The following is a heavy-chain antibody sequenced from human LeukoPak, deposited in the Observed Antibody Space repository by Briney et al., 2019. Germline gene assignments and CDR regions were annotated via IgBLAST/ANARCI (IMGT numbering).Heavy chain of an antibody. CDR3: ARAMQQQLGGPYYYYYYYMDV. CDR1: GGSFSGYY. V-gene: IGHV4-34*01. CDR2: INHSGST. D-gene: IGHD6-13*01. Sequence: KPSETLSLTCAVYGGSFSGYYWSWIRQPPGKGLEWIGEINHSGSTNYNPSLKSRVTISVDTSKDQFSLKLSSVTAADTAVYYCARAMQQQLGGPYYYYYYYMDVWGKGPRSPSP. J-gene: IGHJ6*03.